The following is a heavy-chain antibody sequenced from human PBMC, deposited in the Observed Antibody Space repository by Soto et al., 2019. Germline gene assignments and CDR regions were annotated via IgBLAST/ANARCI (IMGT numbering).Heavy chain of an antibody. CDR1: GGTFSSYA. V-gene: IGHV1-69*01. Sequence: QVQLVQSGAEVKKPGSSVKVSCKASGGTFSSYAISWVRQAPGQGLEWMGGIIPIFGTANYAQKFQGRVTMTADESTSTAYMELSSLRSEDTAVDDCARNSHPIPAAIDYYYYGMAVWGQGTTVTVSS. J-gene: IGHJ6*02. D-gene: IGHD2-2*01. CDR2: IIPIFGTA. CDR3: ARNSHPIPAAIDYYYYGMAV.